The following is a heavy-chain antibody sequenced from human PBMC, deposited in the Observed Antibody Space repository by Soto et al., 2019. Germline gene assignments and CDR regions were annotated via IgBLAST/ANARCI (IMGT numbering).Heavy chain of an antibody. Sequence: QVQLVESGGGVVQPGRSLRLSCAASGFMFSNHGMHWVRQAPGKGLEWVAVIWSDGNNRYYADSVKGRFTISRDNSKNTVYLTMNGLRAEETAVYYCVRGDNWNDEASDYWGQGTLVTVSS. J-gene: IGHJ4*02. CDR3: VRGDNWNDEASDY. CDR2: IWSDGNNR. CDR1: GFMFSNHG. D-gene: IGHD1-1*01. V-gene: IGHV3-33*01.